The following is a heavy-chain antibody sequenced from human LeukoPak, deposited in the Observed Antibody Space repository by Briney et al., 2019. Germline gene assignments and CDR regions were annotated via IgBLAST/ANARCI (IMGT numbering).Heavy chain of an antibody. V-gene: IGHV3-20*04. Sequence: GGSLRLSCAASGFTFDDYGMSWVRQAPGKGLEWVSGINWNGGSTGYADSVKGRFTISRDNSRNSLYLQINSLRTEDTALYYCTKGTGRGSWTFDYWGRGTLVTVSS. D-gene: IGHD2-15*01. CDR1: GFTFDDYG. CDR3: TKGTGRGSWTFDY. J-gene: IGHJ4*02. CDR2: INWNGGST.